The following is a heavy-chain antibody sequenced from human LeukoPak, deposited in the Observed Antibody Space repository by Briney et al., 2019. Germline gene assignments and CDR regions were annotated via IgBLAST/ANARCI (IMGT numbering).Heavy chain of an antibody. CDR1: GYTFTGYY. J-gene: IGHJ5*02. CDR2: ISAYNGNT. D-gene: IGHD2-2*01. Sequence: ASVKVSCKASGYTFTGYYMHWARQAPGQGLEWMGWISAYNGNTNYAQKLQGRVTMTTDTSTSTAYMELRSLRSDDTAVYYCARSEDIVVVPAAIWFDPWGQGTLVTVSS. V-gene: IGHV1-18*04. CDR3: ARSEDIVVVPAAIWFDP.